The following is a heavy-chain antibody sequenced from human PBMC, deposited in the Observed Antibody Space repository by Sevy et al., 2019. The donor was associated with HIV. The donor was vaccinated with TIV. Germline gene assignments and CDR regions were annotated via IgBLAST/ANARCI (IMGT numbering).Heavy chain of an antibody. V-gene: IGHV1-8*01. D-gene: IGHD3-22*01. CDR3: ARVLDYYDSSGYFHFPY. Sequence: ASVKVSCKASGYTFTSYDINWVRQATGQGLEWMGWMNPNSGNTGYAQKFQGRVTMTRNTSISTAYMELSSLRSEDTAVYYCARVLDYYDSSGYFHFPYCGQGTLVTVSS. J-gene: IGHJ4*02. CDR1: GYTFTSYD. CDR2: MNPNSGNT.